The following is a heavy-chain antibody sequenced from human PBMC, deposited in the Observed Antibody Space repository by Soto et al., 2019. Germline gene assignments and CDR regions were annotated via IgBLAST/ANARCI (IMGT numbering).Heavy chain of an antibody. V-gene: IGHV3-23*01. D-gene: IGHD3-22*01. J-gene: IGHJ4*02. CDR3: AKDLVYYDSSGYYSTFDN. CDR1: GFTFSSYA. CDR2: ISGSGGST. Sequence: GGSLRLSCAASGFTFSSYAMSWVRQAPGKGLEWVSGISGSGGSTYYADSVKGRFTISRDNSKNTLYLQMNSLRAEDTAVYYCAKDLVYYDSSGYYSTFDNWGQGTLVTVSS.